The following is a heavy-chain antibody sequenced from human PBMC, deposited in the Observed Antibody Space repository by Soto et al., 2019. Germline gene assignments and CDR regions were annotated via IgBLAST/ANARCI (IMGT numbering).Heavy chain of an antibody. CDR1: GFTFSSYW. J-gene: IGHJ4*02. Sequence: AGGSLRLSCAASGFTFSSYWMSWVRQAPGKGLEWVANIKQDGSEKYYVDSVKGRFTISRDNAKNSLYLQMDSLRAEDTAVYYCARDLGASKYYYGSGRGYYFDYWGQGTLVTVSS. D-gene: IGHD3-10*01. CDR2: IKQDGSEK. CDR3: ARDLGASKYYYGSGRGYYFDY. V-gene: IGHV3-7*01.